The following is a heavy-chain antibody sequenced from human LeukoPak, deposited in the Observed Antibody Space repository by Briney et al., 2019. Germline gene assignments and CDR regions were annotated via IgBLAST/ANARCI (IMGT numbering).Heavy chain of an antibody. V-gene: IGHV3-33*01. CDR1: GFTYSSYG. D-gene: IGHD1-1*01. CDR3: ARAESIDDDLLDY. J-gene: IGHJ4*02. Sequence: PGRSLRLSCAASGFTYSSYGMHWVRQAPGKGLEWVSVIWYDGSNKYYADSVKGRFTISRDNSKNTLYLQMNSLRAEDTAVYYCARAESIDDDLLDYWGQGTLVTASS. CDR2: IWYDGSNK.